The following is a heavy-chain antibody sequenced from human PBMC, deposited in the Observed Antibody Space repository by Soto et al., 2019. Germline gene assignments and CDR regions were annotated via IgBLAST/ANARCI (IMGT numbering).Heavy chain of an antibody. J-gene: IGHJ4*02. D-gene: IGHD3-10*01. CDR1: GFTFSSYA. CDR3: AKDRPYYGSGTGYFDY. CDR2: ISGSGGST. V-gene: IGHV3-23*01. Sequence: GGSLRLSCAASGFTFSSYAMSWVRQAPGKGLEWVSAISGSGGSTYYADSVKGRFTISRDNSKNTLYLQMNSLRAEDTAVYYCAKDRPYYGSGTGYFDYWGQGTLVTVSS.